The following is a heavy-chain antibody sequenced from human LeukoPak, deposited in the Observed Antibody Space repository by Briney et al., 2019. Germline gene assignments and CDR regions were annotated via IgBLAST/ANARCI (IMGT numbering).Heavy chain of an antibody. D-gene: IGHD6-13*01. CDR1: GGTFSSYA. CDR2: IIPIFGTA. V-gene: IGHV1-69*13. CDR3: ARDKSLAAAGLFDY. J-gene: IGHJ4*02. Sequence: AVKVSCKASGGTFSSYAISWVRQAPGQGLEWMGGIIPIFGTANYAQKFQGRVTITADESTSTAYMELSSLRSEDTAVYYCARDKSLAAAGLFDYWGQGTLVTVSS.